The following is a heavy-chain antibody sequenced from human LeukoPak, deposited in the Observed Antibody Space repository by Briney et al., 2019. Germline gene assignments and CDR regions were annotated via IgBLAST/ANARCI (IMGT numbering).Heavy chain of an antibody. CDR2: ISSSSIYI. D-gene: IGHD3-10*01. Sequence: GGSLRLSCAASGFTFSTYSMNWVRQAPGKGLEWVSSISSSSIYIYYADSVKGRFTISRDNAKNSLYLQMNSLRAEDTAVYYCASTPGQWFGELFKLFDYWGQGTLVTVSS. V-gene: IGHV3-21*01. J-gene: IGHJ4*02. CDR3: ASTPGQWFGELFKLFDY. CDR1: GFTFSTYS.